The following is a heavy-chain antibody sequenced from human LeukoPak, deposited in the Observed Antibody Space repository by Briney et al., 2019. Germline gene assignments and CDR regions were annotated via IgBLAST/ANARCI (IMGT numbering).Heavy chain of an antibody. J-gene: IGHJ6*02. CDR1: GYTFTSYD. CDR3: AREADIVLMVYAIRNYYYYGMDV. Sequence: ASVKVSCKASGYTFTSYDINWVRQATGQGLEWMGWMNPNSGNTGYAQKFQGRVTMTRNTSISTAYMELSSLRSEDTAVYYCAREADIVLMVYAIRNYYYYGMDVWGQGTTVTVSS. V-gene: IGHV1-8*01. D-gene: IGHD2-8*01. CDR2: MNPNSGNT.